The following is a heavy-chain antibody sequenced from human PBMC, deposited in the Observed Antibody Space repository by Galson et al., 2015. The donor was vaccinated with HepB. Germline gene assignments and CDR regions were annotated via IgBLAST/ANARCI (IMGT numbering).Heavy chain of an antibody. Sequence: SVKVSCKASGYTFTSYGISWVRQAPRQGLEWMGWISAYNGNTNYAQKLQGRVTMTTDTSTSTAYMELRSLRSDDTAVYYCARSSLAAAEINFDYWGQGTLVTVSS. D-gene: IGHD6-13*01. J-gene: IGHJ4*02. CDR1: GYTFTSYG. CDR3: ARSSLAAAEINFDY. CDR2: ISAYNGNT. V-gene: IGHV1-18*01.